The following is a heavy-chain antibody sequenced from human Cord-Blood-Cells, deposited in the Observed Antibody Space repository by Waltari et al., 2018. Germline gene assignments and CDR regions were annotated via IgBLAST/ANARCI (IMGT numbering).Heavy chain of an antibody. CDR3: ARGLKGGDIVVVPAAMGGMDV. V-gene: IGHV4-34*01. Sequence: QVQLQQWGAGLLKPSEPLSLTCAVYGGSFRGSYWSWIRQPPGKGLEWIGEINHSGSTNYNPSLKSRVTISVDTSKNQFSLKLSSGTAADTAVYYCARGLKGGDIVVVPAAMGGMDVWGQGTTVTVSS. D-gene: IGHD2-2*01. CDR2: INHSGST. J-gene: IGHJ6*02. CDR1: GGSFRGSY.